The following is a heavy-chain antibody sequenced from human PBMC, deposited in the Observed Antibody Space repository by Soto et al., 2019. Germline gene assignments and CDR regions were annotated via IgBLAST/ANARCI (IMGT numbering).Heavy chain of an antibody. CDR2: ISYDGSNK. CDR3: ARDLTEYDGETGTRFDY. J-gene: IGHJ4*02. V-gene: IGHV3-30-3*01. D-gene: IGHD1-7*01. CDR1: GLTFSSYA. Sequence: QVQLVESGGGVVQPGRSLRLSCAASGLTFSSYAMHWFRQAPCKGLDWVAVISYDGSNKYYADSVKGRFTISRDNSKNTLYLQMNSLRAEDTAVYYCARDLTEYDGETGTRFDYWGQATLVTVSS.